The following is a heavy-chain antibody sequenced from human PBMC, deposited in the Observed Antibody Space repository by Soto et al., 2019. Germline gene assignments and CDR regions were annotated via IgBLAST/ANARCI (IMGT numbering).Heavy chain of an antibody. Sequence: SLRLSCAASGFAFSSHPMSWVRQAPERGLEWVSGISDSGGLTYNADSAKGRFTISRDNSKNTLYLQMNSLRAEDTALYYCARRASGSSRSFDIWGQGTMVTVSS. V-gene: IGHV3-23*01. D-gene: IGHD6-6*01. J-gene: IGHJ3*02. CDR2: ISDSGGLT. CDR1: GFAFSSHP. CDR3: ARRASGSSRSFDI.